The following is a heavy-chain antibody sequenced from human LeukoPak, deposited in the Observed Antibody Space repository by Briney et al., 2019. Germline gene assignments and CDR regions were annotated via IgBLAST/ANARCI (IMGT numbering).Heavy chain of an antibody. CDR1: GGSFSGYY. CDR2: INHSGST. Sequence: PSETLSLTCAVYGGSFSGYYWSWLRQPPGKGLEWIGEINHSGSTYYNPSLKSRVTISVDTSKNQFSLKLSSVTAADTAVYYCARGATGYSYGYGYYFDYWGQGTLVTVSS. J-gene: IGHJ4*02. D-gene: IGHD5-18*01. CDR3: ARGATGYSYGYGYYFDY. V-gene: IGHV4-34*01.